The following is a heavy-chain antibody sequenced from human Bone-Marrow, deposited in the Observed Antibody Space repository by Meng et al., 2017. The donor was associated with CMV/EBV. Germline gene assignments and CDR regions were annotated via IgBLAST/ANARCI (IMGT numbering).Heavy chain of an antibody. V-gene: IGHV1-8*03. CDR1: GYTFTSYD. CDR3: AKFSVRRFDYGMDV. CDR2: MNPNSGNT. J-gene: IGHJ6*02. D-gene: IGHD2/OR15-2a*01. Sequence: ASVKVSCKASGYTFTSYDINWVRQATGQGLEWMGWMNPNSGNTGYAQKFQGRVTITRNTSISTAYMELSSLRSEDTAVYYCAKFSVRRFDYGMDVWGQGTTVTVSS.